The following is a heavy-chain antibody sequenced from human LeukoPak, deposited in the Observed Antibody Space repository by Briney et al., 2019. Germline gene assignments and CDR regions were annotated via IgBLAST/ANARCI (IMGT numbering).Heavy chain of an antibody. D-gene: IGHD3-22*01. Sequence: PSETLSLTCTVSGGSISSGSYYWSWIRQPAGKGLEWIGRIYTSGSTNYNPSLKSRVTISVDTSKNQFSLKLSSVTAADTAVYYCASHYDSSGPYPGDDAFDIWGQGTMVTVSS. CDR3: ASHYDSSGPYPGDDAFDI. CDR1: GGSISSGSYY. V-gene: IGHV4-61*02. CDR2: IYTSGST. J-gene: IGHJ3*02.